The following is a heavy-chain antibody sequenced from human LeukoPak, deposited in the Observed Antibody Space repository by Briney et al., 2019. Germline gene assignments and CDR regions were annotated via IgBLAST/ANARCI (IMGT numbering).Heavy chain of an antibody. D-gene: IGHD1-14*01. CDR3: ARDPGGWSFDY. V-gene: IGHV3-33*01. CDR2: IWYDGSNK. Sequence: GGSLRLSCAASGFTFSSNGMHWVRQAPGKGLEWVAFIWYDGSNKYYADSVKGRFVISRDNSKNTLYLQMNSLRAEDTALYYCARDPGGWSFDYWGREPWSPSPQ. CDR1: GFTFSSNG. J-gene: IGHJ4*02.